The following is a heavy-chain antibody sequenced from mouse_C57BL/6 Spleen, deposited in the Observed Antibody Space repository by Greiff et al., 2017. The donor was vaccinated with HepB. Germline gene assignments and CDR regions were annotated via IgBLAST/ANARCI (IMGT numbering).Heavy chain of an antibody. V-gene: IGHV5-17*01. J-gene: IGHJ4*01. CDR1: GFTFSDYG. D-gene: IGHD1-1*01. Sequence: EVQVVESGGGLVKPGGSLKLSCAASGFTFSDYGMHWVRQAPEKGLEWVAYISSGSSTIYYADTVKGRFTISRDNAKNTLFLQMTSLGSEDTAMYYCARGVRSGYAMDYWGQGTSVTVSS. CDR3: ARGVRSGYAMDY. CDR2: ISSGSSTI.